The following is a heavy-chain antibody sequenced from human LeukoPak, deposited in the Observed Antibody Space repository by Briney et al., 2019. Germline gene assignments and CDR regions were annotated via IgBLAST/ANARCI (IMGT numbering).Heavy chain of an antibody. CDR3: ARATPPEYVFDY. CDR1: GFTFSSYS. CDR2: ISSSSTI. Sequence: GSLRLSCAASGFTFSSYSMNWVRQAPGKGLEWVSYISSSSTIYYADSVKGRFTISRDNSKNTLYLQMNSLRAEDTAVYYCARATPPEYVFDYWGQGTLVTVSS. V-gene: IGHV3-48*01. J-gene: IGHJ4*02. D-gene: IGHD2/OR15-2a*01.